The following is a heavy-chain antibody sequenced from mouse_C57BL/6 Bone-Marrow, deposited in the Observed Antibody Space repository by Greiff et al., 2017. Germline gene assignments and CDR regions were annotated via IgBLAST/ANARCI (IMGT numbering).Heavy chain of an antibody. CDR2: IYPRSGNT. Sequence: VQLVESGAELARPGASVKLSCKASGYTFTSYGISWVKQRPGQGLEWIGEIYPRSGNTYYNEKFKGKATLTADKSSSTAYMELRSLTSEDSAVYFCARYLYDYPSYYGSMDYWGQGTSVTVSA. CDR1: GYTFTSYG. CDR3: ARYLYDYPSYYGSMDY. V-gene: IGHV1-81*01. D-gene: IGHD2-4*01. J-gene: IGHJ4*01.